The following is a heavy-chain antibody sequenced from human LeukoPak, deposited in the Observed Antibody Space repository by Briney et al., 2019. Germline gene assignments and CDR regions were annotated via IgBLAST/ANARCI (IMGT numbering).Heavy chain of an antibody. CDR1: GFTFSDYY. Sequence: GGSLRLSCAASGFTFSDYYMSWIRQAPGKGLEWVSYISSSGSTIYYADSVKGRFTISRDNAKNSLYLQMNSLRAEDTAVYYCASVEIAAAGYYFDYWGQGTLVTVSS. CDR3: ASVEIAAAGYYFDY. V-gene: IGHV3-11*01. J-gene: IGHJ4*02. D-gene: IGHD6-13*01. CDR2: ISSSGSTI.